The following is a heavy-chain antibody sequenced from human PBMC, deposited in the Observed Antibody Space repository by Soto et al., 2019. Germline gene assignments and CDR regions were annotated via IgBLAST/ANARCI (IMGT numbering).Heavy chain of an antibody. J-gene: IGHJ3*01. CDR1: GYTFSSYG. D-gene: IGHD2-15*01. CDR2: ISAYNGNT. V-gene: IGHV1-18*01. Sequence: QVPLVQSGAEVNKPGASVKVSCKASGYTFSSYGISWVRQAPGQGLEWMGWISAYNGNTNHAQKLPGRVTMTTDTSTSTAYMELRSLRSDDTAVYYCASSGQPRSDAFDFWGQGTMVTVSS. CDR3: ASSGQPRSDAFDF.